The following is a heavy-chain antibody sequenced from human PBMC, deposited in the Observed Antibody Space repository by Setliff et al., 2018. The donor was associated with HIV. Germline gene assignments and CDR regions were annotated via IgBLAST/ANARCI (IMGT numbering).Heavy chain of an antibody. CDR2: IKSKTDGGTT. V-gene: IGHV3-15*01. CDR3: TVRGYSGYDHH. CDR1: GFIFSNHW. D-gene: IGHD5-12*01. Sequence: GGSLRLSCAASGFIFSNHWIHWVRQRPGKGLEWVGRIKSKTDGGTTDYAAPVKGRFTISRDDSKNTLYLQMNSLKTEDTAVYYCTVRGYSGYDHHWGQGTLVTVSS. J-gene: IGHJ4*02.